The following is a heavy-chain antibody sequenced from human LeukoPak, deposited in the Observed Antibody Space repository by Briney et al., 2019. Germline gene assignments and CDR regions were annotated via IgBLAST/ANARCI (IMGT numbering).Heavy chain of an antibody. CDR2: IWYDGSNQ. Sequence: GGSLRLSCAASGFSFSTYGMHWVRQAPGKGLEWVAVIWYDGSNQYYADSVKGRFTIFRDNSKNTMDLQMNSLRAEDTAVYFCVRDRSSWFDPWGQGTLVTVS. J-gene: IGHJ5*02. D-gene: IGHD6-13*01. CDR1: GFSFSTYG. CDR3: VRDRSSWFDP. V-gene: IGHV3-33*01.